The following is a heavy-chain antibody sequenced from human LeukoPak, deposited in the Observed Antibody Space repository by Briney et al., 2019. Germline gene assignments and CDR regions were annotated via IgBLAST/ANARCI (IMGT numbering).Heavy chain of an antibody. J-gene: IGHJ4*02. CDR1: GGSISSGSYY. Sequence: SETLSLTCTVSGGSISSGSYYWSWIRQPAGKGLEWIGRIYTSGSTNYNPSLKSRVTISVDTSKNQFSLKLSSVTAADTAVYYCARAGSSGWYRGHFDYWGQGNLVTVSS. V-gene: IGHV4-61*02. D-gene: IGHD6-19*01. CDR2: IYTSGST. CDR3: ARAGSSGWYRGHFDY.